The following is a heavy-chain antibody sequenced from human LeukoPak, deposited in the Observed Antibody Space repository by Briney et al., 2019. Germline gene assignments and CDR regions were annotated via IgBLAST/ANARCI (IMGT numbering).Heavy chain of an antibody. CDR3: ARDGGAREDYDYVWGSPPDAFDI. V-gene: IGHV3-23*01. Sequence: GGSLRLSCAASGFTFSSYAMSWVRQAPGKGLEWVSGITGSGANTYYADSVKGRFTISRDNAKNSLYLQMNSLRAEDTAVYYCARDGGAREDYDYVWGSPPDAFDIWGQGTMVTVSS. J-gene: IGHJ3*02. D-gene: IGHD3-16*01. CDR2: ITGSGANT. CDR1: GFTFSSYA.